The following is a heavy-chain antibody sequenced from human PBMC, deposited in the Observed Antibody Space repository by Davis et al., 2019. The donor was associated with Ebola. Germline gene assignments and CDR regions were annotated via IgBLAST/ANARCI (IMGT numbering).Heavy chain of an antibody. Sequence: GGSLRLSCAASGFTFSNYAMSWVRQAPGKGLEWVSGISGSGATTYYADSVKGRFTISRDNSKNTLYLQMNSLRAEDTAVYYCAKKMSSGNNPFDCWGQGTLVTVSS. CDR1: GFTFSNYA. CDR2: ISGSGATT. J-gene: IGHJ4*02. CDR3: AKKMSSGNNPFDC. V-gene: IGHV3-23*01. D-gene: IGHD5-24*01.